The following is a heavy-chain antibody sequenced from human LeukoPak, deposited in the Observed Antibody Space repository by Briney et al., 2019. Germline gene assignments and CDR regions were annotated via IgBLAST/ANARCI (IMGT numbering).Heavy chain of an antibody. CDR1: GXSISSGSYY. J-gene: IGHJ4*02. V-gene: IGHV4-61*01. CDR2: IYYSGST. D-gene: IGHD3-10*01. Sequence: SGXSISSGSYYWGWIRQPPGTGLEGVGYIYYSGSTNYNPSLKSRVTISVDTSKNQFSLKLSSVTAADTAVYYCARVRQGSGDYWGQGTLVTVSS. CDR3: ARVRQGSGDY.